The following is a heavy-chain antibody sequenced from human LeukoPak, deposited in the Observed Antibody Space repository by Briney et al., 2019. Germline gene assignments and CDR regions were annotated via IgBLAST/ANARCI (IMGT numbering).Heavy chain of an antibody. CDR3: ARHPRVADAFDI. Sequence: KPSETLSLTCTVSGGSISSGSYYWGWIRQPPGKGLEWVGSIYYSGSTYYNPSLKSRVTISVDTSKNQFSLKLSSVTAADTAVYYCARHPRVADAFDIWGQGTMVTVSS. J-gene: IGHJ3*02. D-gene: IGHD3-3*01. V-gene: IGHV4-39*01. CDR1: GGSISSGSYY. CDR2: IYYSGST.